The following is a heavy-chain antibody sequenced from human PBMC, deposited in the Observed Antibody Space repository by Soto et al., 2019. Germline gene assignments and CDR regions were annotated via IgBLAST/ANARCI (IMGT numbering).Heavy chain of an antibody. J-gene: IGHJ4*02. D-gene: IGHD2-2*01. CDR2: INHSGST. V-gene: IGHV4-34*01. Sequence: QVQLQQWGAGLLKPSETLSLTCAVYGGSFSGYYWSWIRQPPGKGLEWIGEINHSGSTNYNPSLKSRVSILVDRSKNKISLKLRSVTAEETVVYYYATDYCSSTSCYGYWGQGTLVTVSP. CDR1: GGSFSGYY. CDR3: ATDYCSSTSCYGY.